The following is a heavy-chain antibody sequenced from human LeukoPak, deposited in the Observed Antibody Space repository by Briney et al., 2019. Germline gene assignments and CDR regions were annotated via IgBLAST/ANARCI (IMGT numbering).Heavy chain of an antibody. CDR3: ARVGDYVGNYYYYYMDV. CDR2: ISSSSSYI. V-gene: IGHV3-21*01. J-gene: IGHJ6*03. CDR1: GFTFSSYS. D-gene: IGHD4-17*01. Sequence: GSLRLSCAASGFTFSSYSMNWVRQAPGKGLEWVSSISSSSSYIYYADSVKGRFTISRDNANNSLYLQMNSLRAEDTAVYYCARVGDYVGNYYYYYMDVWGKGTTVTVSS.